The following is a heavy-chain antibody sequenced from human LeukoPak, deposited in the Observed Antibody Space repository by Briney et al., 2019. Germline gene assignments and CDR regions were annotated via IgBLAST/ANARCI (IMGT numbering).Heavy chain of an antibody. CDR3: ARAARKDYDFWSGYPYWFDP. CDR2: IIPIFGTA. V-gene: IGHV1-69*01. Sequence: SVKVSCKASGGTFSSYAISWVRQAPGQGLEWMGGIIPIFGTANYAQKFQGRVTITADESTSTAYMELSSLRSEDTAVYYCARAARKDYDFWSGYPYWFDPWGQGTLVTVSS. D-gene: IGHD3-3*01. J-gene: IGHJ5*02. CDR1: GGTFSSYA.